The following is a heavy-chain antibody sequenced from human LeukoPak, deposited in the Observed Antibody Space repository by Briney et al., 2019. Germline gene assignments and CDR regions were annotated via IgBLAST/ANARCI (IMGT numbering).Heavy chain of an antibody. D-gene: IGHD2-21*02. CDR3: ARDRAVAAINWFDP. V-gene: IGHV1-2*02. J-gene: IGHJ5*02. Sequence: ASVKVSCKASGYTFTAYYMHWVRQAPGQGLEWMGWINPNSGGTNYAQKFQGRVTMTRDTSISTAYMELSRLRSDDTAVYYCARDRAVAAINWFDPWGQGTLVTVSS. CDR1: GYTFTAYY. CDR2: INPNSGGT.